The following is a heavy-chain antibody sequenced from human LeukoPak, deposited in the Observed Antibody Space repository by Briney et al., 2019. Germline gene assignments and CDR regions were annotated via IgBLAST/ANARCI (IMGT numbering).Heavy chain of an antibody. CDR3: ASSRSSSGWSFIDD. Sequence: SETLSLTCTVSGGSINSYYLSWIRQPPGKGLEWVGYIYYSGSTNYKPSLKRRVTISVDTSKNQFSLKVSSVTAADTAVYYCASSRSSSGWSFIDDWGQGALVTVSS. V-gene: IGHV4-59*01. CDR1: GGSINSYY. J-gene: IGHJ4*02. D-gene: IGHD6-19*01. CDR2: IYYSGST.